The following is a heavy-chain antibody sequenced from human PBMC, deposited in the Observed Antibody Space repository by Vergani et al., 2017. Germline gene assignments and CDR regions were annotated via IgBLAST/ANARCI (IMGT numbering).Heavy chain of an antibody. CDR3: SRERITMVRGVLDY. V-gene: IGHV4-4*07. CDR1: GGSISSYY. CDR2: IYTSGST. D-gene: IGHD3-10*01. Sequence: QVQLQESGPGLVKPSETLSLTCTVSGGSISSYYWSWIRQPAGKGLEWIGRIYTSGSTNYNPSLKSRVPMSVDTSKNKLSLKLSSVTAADTAVYYCSRERITMVRGVLDYWGQGTLVTVSS. J-gene: IGHJ4*02.